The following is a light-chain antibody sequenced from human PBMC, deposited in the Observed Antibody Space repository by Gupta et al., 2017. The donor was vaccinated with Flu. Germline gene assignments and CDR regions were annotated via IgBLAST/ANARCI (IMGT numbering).Light chain of an antibody. V-gene: IGLV1-47*01. CDR3: AAWDDSLSGYV. CDR1: RSNIGKSY. CDR2: RNN. J-gene: IGLJ1*01. Sequence: QSVLTQPLSASGTPVQRVAISCSGSRSNIGKSYVYWYQPLPGTAPKLLIHRNNLRPSGVPARVSGSMSATSAPLAISGLRSEDEADYYCAAWDDSLSGYVFGTGTKVTVL.